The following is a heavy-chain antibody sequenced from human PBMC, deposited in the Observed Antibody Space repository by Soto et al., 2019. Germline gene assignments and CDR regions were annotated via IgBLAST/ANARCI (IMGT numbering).Heavy chain of an antibody. CDR2: ISAYNGNT. V-gene: IGHV1-18*01. CDR3: ARGDAMIVHQTDFDY. J-gene: IGHJ4*02. D-gene: IGHD3-22*01. CDR1: GYTFTSYG. Sequence: QVQLVQSGAEVKKPGASVKVSCKASGYTFTSYGISWVRQAPGQGLEWMGWISAYNGNTNYAQKLQGRDTMTTDTSXXTAYMERRSLRSADTAVYYCARGDAMIVHQTDFDYWGQGTLVTVSS.